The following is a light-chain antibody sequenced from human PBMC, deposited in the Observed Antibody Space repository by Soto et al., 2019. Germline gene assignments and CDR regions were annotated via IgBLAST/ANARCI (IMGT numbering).Light chain of an antibody. V-gene: IGKV3-20*01. CDR3: QLYGTSPRN. J-gene: IGKJ2*01. CDR1: QTISSNY. Sequence: EIVLAQSPGTLSLSPGERAILSCRASQTISSNYLAWYQQKPAQAPRLLIYGASSRATGIPDRFSGSGSGTDFTLTISRLEPEDFAVYFCQLYGTSPRNFGQGPKREIK. CDR2: GAS.